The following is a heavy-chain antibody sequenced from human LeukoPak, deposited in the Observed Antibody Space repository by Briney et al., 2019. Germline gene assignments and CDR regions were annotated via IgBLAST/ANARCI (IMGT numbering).Heavy chain of an antibody. CDR2: IYYSGST. Sequence: SETLSLTCTVSGGSISSYYWSWIRQPPGKGLEWIGYIYYSGSTNYNPSLKSRVTISVDTSENQFSLKLSSVTAADTAVYYCARHGYYYDSSGPLGQTFDYWGQGTLVTVSS. V-gene: IGHV4-59*08. CDR1: GGSISSYY. CDR3: ARHGYYYDSSGPLGQTFDY. D-gene: IGHD3-22*01. J-gene: IGHJ4*02.